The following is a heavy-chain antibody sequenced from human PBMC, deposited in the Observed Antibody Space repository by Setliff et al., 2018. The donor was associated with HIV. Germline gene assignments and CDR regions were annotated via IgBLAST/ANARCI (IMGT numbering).Heavy chain of an antibody. V-gene: IGHV3-33*06. CDR2: IWYDGSNK. Sequence: PGGSLRLSCAVSGFTFSNYGMHWVRQAPGKGLEWVAVIWYDGSNKFYADSVKGRFTISRDNSKNTLSLQMNSLRDEDTAVYYCAKDPGGTSGYYEAVESYFDYWGQGTLVTVSS. D-gene: IGHD3-22*01. J-gene: IGHJ4*02. CDR1: GFTFSNYG. CDR3: AKDPGGTSGYYEAVESYFDY.